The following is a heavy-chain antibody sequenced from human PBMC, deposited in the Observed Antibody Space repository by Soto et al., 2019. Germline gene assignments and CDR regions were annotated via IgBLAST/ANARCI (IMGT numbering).Heavy chain of an antibody. D-gene: IGHD2-2*01. Sequence: QVQLVQSGAEVKKPGSSVKVSCKASGGTFGSYAITWVRRAPGQGLELLGGIIPILNSPAYAQKFQARVVITADEITNTAYTELNSLRFDDTAVYYCAREAPYCTSATCPKFYDMDVWGQGTTVTVAS. V-gene: IGHV1-69*01. CDR2: IIPILNSP. CDR1: GGTFGSYA. J-gene: IGHJ6*02. CDR3: AREAPYCTSATCPKFYDMDV.